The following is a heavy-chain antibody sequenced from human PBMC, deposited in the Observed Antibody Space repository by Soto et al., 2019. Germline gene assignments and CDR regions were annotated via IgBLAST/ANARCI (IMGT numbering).Heavy chain of an antibody. D-gene: IGHD2-2*01. CDR3: AREPESTSYFDY. CDR1: GASISTSSDF. Sequence: SETLSLTCSVSGASISTSSDFWGWIRQAPGKGREWIGNVYQSGTTRLNPSLKSRVSIFVDRSKNQFSLELNSAPAADRAVYYCAREPESTSYFDYWGQGILVTVSS. J-gene: IGHJ4*02. V-gene: IGHV4-39*02. CDR2: VYQSGTT.